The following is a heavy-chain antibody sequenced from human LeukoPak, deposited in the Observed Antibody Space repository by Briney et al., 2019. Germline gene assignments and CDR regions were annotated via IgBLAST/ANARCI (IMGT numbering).Heavy chain of an antibody. Sequence: SVKVSCKASGGTFSSYAISWVRQAPGQGLEWMGRIIPIFGTANYAQKFQGGVTITTDESTSTAYMELSSLRSEDTAVYYCAREDYYGSGSHPFDYWGQGTLVTVPS. CDR2: IIPIFGTA. J-gene: IGHJ4*02. V-gene: IGHV1-69*05. CDR3: AREDYYGSGSHPFDY. CDR1: GGTFSSYA. D-gene: IGHD3-10*01.